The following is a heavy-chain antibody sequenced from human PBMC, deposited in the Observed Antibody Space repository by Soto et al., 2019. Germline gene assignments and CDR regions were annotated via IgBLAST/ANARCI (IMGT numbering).Heavy chain of an antibody. J-gene: IGHJ4*02. Sequence: SETLSLTSTVSGGSISGQYWIWIRQSPGKGLEWIGYIFYTGSTNYNPSLKSRVTLSADTSKNQFSLRLSSVTAADTAVYYCARVGSSGWSPDYWGQGTLVTVSS. CDR1: GGSISGQY. V-gene: IGHV4-59*11. CDR2: IFYTGST. D-gene: IGHD6-19*01. CDR3: ARVGSSGWSPDY.